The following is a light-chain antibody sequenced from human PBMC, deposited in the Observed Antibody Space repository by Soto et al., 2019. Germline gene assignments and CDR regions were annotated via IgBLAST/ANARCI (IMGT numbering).Light chain of an antibody. J-gene: IGKJ2*01. CDR2: DAS. CDR3: QQYVASPYT. CDR1: QSINSRS. Sequence: DIVLTHSPGTLSLSPGERATLSCGASQSINSRSLAWYQQKPGQAPRLLIYDASSRATGIPDRFSASGSGTYLTLTTSSLEPEDFAVYYCQQYVASPYTVGQGTKVDIK. V-gene: IGKV3-20*01.